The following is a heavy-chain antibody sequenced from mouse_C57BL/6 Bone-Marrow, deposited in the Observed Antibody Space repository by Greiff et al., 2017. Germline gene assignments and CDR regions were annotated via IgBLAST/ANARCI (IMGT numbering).Heavy chain of an antibody. D-gene: IGHD1-1*01. V-gene: IGHV3-6*01. CDR3: ASNYYYGWYFDV. Sequence: EVKLVESGPGLVKPSQSLSLTCSVTGYSITSGYYWNWLRQFPGNKLEWMGYISYDGSNNYNSSLKNRNSITRDTSKNQFFLKLNSKTTEDTATYYCASNYYYGWYFDVWGTGTTVTVSS. CDR2: ISYDGSN. J-gene: IGHJ1*03. CDR1: GYSITSGYY.